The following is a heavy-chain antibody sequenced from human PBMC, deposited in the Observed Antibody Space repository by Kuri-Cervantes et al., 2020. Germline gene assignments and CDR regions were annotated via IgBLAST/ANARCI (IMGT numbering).Heavy chain of an antibody. V-gene: IGHV3-30*03. CDR1: GFTLSNFA. CDR2: ISSDRGNE. J-gene: IGHJ3*02. CDR3: ARDLPGDLWFGELLNAFDI. D-gene: IGHD3-10*01. Sequence: GESLKISCAASGFTLSNFAMHWVRQAPGKGLEWVATISSDRGNEHYADSVKGRFTISRDNAKNSLYLQMNSLRDEDTAVYYCARDLPGDLWFGELLNAFDIWGQGTMVTVSS.